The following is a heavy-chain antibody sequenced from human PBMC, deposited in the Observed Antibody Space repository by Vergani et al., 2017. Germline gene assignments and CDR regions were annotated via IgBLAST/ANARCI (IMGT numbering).Heavy chain of an antibody. CDR1: GGTFSSYA. CDR3: ARAGLGYDFSEHYYYYMDV. V-gene: IGHV1-69*12. J-gene: IGHJ6*03. Sequence: QVQLVQSGAEVKKPGSSVKVSCKASGGTFSSYAIRWVRQSPGQGLEWMGGIIPIFGTANYAQKFQGRVAITADESTSTAYMELSSLRSEDTAVYYCARAGLGYDFSEHYYYYMDVWGKGTTVTVSS. CDR2: IIPIFGTA. D-gene: IGHD3-3*01.